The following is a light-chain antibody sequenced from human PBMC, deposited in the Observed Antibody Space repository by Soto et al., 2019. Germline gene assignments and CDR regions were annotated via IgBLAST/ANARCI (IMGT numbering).Light chain of an antibody. CDR1: QSIGTS. CDR2: DAS. J-gene: IGKJ1*01. Sequence: DIQMTQSPSTLSGSVGDRVTITCRASQSIGTSLAWCQQKPGKAPKLLIYDASSLERGVPSRFSGSGSGTEFTLTISSLQPDDFATYYCQHYNSYSEAFGQGTKVDIK. V-gene: IGKV1-5*01. CDR3: QHYNSYSEA.